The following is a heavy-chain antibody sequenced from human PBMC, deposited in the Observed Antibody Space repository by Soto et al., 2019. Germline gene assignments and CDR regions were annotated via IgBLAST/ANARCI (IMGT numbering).Heavy chain of an antibody. CDR3: AREYSSGWSKD. CDR1: GYTFTSYD. Sequence: QVQLVQSGAEVKKPGASVKVSCKASGYTFTSYDINWVRQATGQGLEWMGWMNPNSGNTGYAQKFQGRVTMTRNTSICTAYMELSSRRSDYTAVYDCAREYSSGWSKDWGQGTLVTVSS. V-gene: IGHV1-8*01. CDR2: MNPNSGNT. D-gene: IGHD6-19*01. J-gene: IGHJ4*02.